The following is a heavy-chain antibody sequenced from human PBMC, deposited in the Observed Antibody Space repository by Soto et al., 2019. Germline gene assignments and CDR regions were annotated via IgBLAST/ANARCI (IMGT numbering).Heavy chain of an antibody. CDR2: INPNSGVT. Sequence: VKVSCKASGDRFTDYYMHWVRQAPGQGLEWMGWINPNSGVTKYAQKFQGWVTMTRDTSIRTVYMQLSRLGFDDTAIYYCARESGGATATLDYYYFYMDVWGTGTTVTVSS. J-gene: IGHJ6*03. D-gene: IGHD5-12*01. CDR1: GDRFTDYY. CDR3: ARESGGATATLDYYYFYMDV. V-gene: IGHV1-2*04.